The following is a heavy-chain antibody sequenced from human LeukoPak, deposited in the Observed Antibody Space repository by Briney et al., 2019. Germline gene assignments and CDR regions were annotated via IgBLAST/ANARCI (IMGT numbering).Heavy chain of an antibody. CDR3: ARLSGYYYSDCEY. CDR1: GGSITSSTYY. CDR2: LYYSGST. D-gene: IGHD2/OR15-2a*01. V-gene: IGHV4-39*01. Sequence: SETLSLSCTVSGGSITSSTYYWGWIRQPPGKGLEWIGSLYYSGSTYYNPSLKSRVTISVDTSKNQFSLKLSSVTAADTAVYYCARLSGYYYSDCEYWGQGTLVTVSS. J-gene: IGHJ4*02.